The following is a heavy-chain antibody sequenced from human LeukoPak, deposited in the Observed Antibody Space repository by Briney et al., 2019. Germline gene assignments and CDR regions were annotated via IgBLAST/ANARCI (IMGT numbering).Heavy chain of an antibody. V-gene: IGHV3-23*01. D-gene: IGHD6-25*01. J-gene: IGHJ4*02. CDR2: ITGRGEST. Sequence: GGSLRLSCAASGFTFSSYWMNWVRQAPGKGLEWVSGITGRGESTYYADSVKGRFTISRDNSKNTLYLQMNSLRAGDTAIYYCAKDRRLASFDYGGQGTLATVSS. CDR3: AKDRRLASFDY. CDR1: GFTFSSYW.